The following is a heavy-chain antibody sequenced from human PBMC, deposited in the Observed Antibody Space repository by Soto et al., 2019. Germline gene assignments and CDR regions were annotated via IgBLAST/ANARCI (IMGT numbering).Heavy chain of an antibody. CDR1: CGSIISSSYY. V-gene: IGHV4-39*01. CDR3: ASQNRLYCTNGVCPSDY. J-gene: IGHJ4*02. Sequence: PSETLSLTCTVSCGSIISSSYYWGWIRQPPGKGPEWIGSIYYSGSTYYNPSLKSRVTISVDTSKNQFSLKLSSVTAADTAVYYCASQNRLYCTNGVCPSDYWGQGTLVTVSS. CDR2: IYYSGST. D-gene: IGHD2-8*01.